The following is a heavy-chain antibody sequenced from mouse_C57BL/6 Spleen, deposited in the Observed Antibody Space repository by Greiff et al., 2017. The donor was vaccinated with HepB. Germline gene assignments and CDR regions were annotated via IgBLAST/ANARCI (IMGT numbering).Heavy chain of an antibody. CDR1: GFTFSSYA. CDR3: ARELTGPFDY. J-gene: IGHJ2*01. CDR2: ISDGGSYT. D-gene: IGHD4-1*01. V-gene: IGHV5-4*01. Sequence: EVQLVESGGGLVKPGGSLKLSCAVSGFTFSSYAMSWVRQTPEKRLEWVATISDGGSYTYYPDNVKGRFTISRDNAKNTLYLQMSHLKSEDTAMYYCARELTGPFDYWGQGTTLTVSS.